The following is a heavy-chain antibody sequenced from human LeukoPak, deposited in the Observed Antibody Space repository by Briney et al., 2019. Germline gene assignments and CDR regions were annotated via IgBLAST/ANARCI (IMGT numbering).Heavy chain of an antibody. CDR2: IKEDGSGK. CDR1: GFTFSDYY. J-gene: IGHJ4*02. Sequence: GGSLRLSCAASGFTFSDYYMSWVRQAPGKGLEWVANIKEDGSGKYYVDSVKGRFTISRDNAKNSLYLQMNSLRAEDTAVYFCARAHSSSWEYWGQGALVTVSS. CDR3: ARAHSSSWEY. D-gene: IGHD6-13*01. V-gene: IGHV3-7*01.